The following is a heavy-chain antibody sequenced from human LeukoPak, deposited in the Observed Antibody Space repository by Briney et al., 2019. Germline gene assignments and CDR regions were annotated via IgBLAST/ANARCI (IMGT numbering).Heavy chain of an antibody. V-gene: IGHV1-2*02. CDR2: INPNSGGT. CDR3: ARRFYDSSGYLPKADAFDI. CDR1: GYTFTGYY. D-gene: IGHD3-22*01. Sequence: ASVKVSCKASGYTFTGYYMHWVRQAPGQGLEWMGWINPNSGGTNYAQKFQGRVTMTRDTSISTAYMELSRLRSDDTAVYYCARRFYDSSGYLPKADAFDIWGQGTMVTVSS. J-gene: IGHJ3*02.